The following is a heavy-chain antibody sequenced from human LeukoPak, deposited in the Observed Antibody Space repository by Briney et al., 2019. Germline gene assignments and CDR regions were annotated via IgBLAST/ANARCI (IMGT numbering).Heavy chain of an antibody. D-gene: IGHD3-22*01. V-gene: IGHV4-34*01. CDR3: ARIGGYYYADY. CDR1: GGSFSHYH. Sequence: SETLSLTCAAYGGSFSHYHWSWIRQPPGKGLEWIGEINHSGGTNYNPSLKSRVTISVDTSKNQFSLKLSSVTAADTAVYYCARIGGYYYADYWGQGTLVTVSS. J-gene: IGHJ4*02. CDR2: INHSGGT.